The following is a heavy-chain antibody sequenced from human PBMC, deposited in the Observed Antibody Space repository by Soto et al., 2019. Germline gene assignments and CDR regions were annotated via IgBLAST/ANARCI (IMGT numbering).Heavy chain of an antibody. V-gene: IGHV1-3*01. CDR1: GYTFTSYA. D-gene: IGHD6-19*01. CDR3: ARGPRIAVAENYYYYGMDV. J-gene: IGHJ6*02. Sequence: ASVKVSCKASGYTFTSYAMHWVRQAPGQRLEWMGWINAGNGNTKYSQKFQGRVTITRDTSASTAYMELSSLRSEDTAVYYCARGPRIAVAENYYYYGMDVWGQGTTVTVSS. CDR2: INAGNGNT.